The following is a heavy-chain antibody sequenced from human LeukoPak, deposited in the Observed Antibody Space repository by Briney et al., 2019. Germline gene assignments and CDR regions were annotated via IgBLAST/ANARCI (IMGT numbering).Heavy chain of an antibody. CDR2: IRASGGST. CDR3: AKDQRGGNYQFDY. D-gene: IGHD1-26*01. Sequence: PGGSLRLSCAASGSTFSNFAMSWVRQAPGKGLEWASGIRASGGSTHYADSVKGRSTIARDNSKKTLYLQMNSLRAEDTGVYYCAKDQRGGNYQFDYWGQGTLVTVSS. V-gene: IGHV3-23*01. CDR1: GSTFSNFA. J-gene: IGHJ4*02.